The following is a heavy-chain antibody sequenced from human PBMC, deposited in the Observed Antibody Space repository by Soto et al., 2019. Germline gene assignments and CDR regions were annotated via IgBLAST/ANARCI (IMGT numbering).Heavy chain of an antibody. D-gene: IGHD2-15*01. CDR1: GGSFSGYY. CDR2: INHSGST. J-gene: IGHJ6*03. CDR3: ARLGYCSGGNCPREYYYFMDV. V-gene: IGHV4-34*01. Sequence: PSETLSLTCAVYGGSFSGYYWSWIRQPPGKGLEWIGGINHSGSTNYNPSLKSRVTISVDTSKNQLSLTLSSVTAADTAVYYCARLGYCSGGNCPREYYYFMDVWGKGTTVTVSS.